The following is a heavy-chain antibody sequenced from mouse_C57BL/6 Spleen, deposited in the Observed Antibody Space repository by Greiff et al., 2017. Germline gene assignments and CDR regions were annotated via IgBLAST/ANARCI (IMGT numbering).Heavy chain of an antibody. CDR1: GYSFTSYW. J-gene: IGHJ3*01. CDR2: INPSSGYT. CDR3: AIYYRSSSAWFAY. D-gene: IGHD1-1*01. V-gene: IGHV1-7*01. Sequence: VQLQESGAELAKPGASVKLSCKASGYSFTSYWMHWVKQRPGQGLEWIGYINPSSGYTKYNQKFKDKATLTAEKSSSTAYMQLSSLTYEVSAVYYCAIYYRSSSAWFAYWGQGTLVTVSA.